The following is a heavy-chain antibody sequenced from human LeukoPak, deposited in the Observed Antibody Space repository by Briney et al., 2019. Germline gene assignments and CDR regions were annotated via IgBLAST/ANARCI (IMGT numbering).Heavy chain of an antibody. CDR2: ISSSSSYI. Sequence: PGGSLRLSCAASGFTFSSYSMNWVRQAPGKGLEWFSSISSSSSYIYYADSVKGRFTISRDNAKNSLYLQMNSLRAEDTAVYYCARDSSGWYGLDVWGQGTTVTVSS. CDR1: GFTFSSYS. D-gene: IGHD6-19*01. J-gene: IGHJ6*02. CDR3: ARDSSGWYGLDV. V-gene: IGHV3-21*01.